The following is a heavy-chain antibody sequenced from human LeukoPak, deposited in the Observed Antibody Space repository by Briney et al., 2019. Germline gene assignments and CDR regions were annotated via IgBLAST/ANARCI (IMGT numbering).Heavy chain of an antibody. V-gene: IGHV3-30*19. J-gene: IGHJ4*02. D-gene: IGHD3-3*01. Sequence: GGSLRLTCAASGFTFSSYGMHWVRQAPGKGLEWVAVISYDGSNKYYADSVKGRFTISRDNSKNTLYLQMNSLRAEDTAVYYCARDSGCYDFCPWYFDYWGQGTLVTVSS. CDR2: ISYDGSNK. CDR3: ARDSGCYDFCPWYFDY. CDR1: GFTFSSYG.